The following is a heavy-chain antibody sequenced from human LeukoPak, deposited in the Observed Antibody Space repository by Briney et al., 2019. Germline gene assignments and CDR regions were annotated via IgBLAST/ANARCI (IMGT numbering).Heavy chain of an antibody. J-gene: IGHJ6*03. Sequence: SETLSLTCAVYGGSFSGYYWTWIRQTPEKGLEWIGEMNPSGSTNYNPSLKSRVTISVDTSKNQFSLELSSVTAADTAVYYCARGRQDVTMIVVVVTAVSYYLDVWGKGTTVTVS. V-gene: IGHV4-34*01. D-gene: IGHD3-22*01. CDR3: ARGRQDVTMIVVVVTAVSYYLDV. CDR1: GGSFSGYY. CDR2: MNPSGST.